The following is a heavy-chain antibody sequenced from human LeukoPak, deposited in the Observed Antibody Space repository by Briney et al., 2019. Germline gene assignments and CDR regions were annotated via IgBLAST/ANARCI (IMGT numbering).Heavy chain of an antibody. Sequence: PGRSLRLSCAASGFTFSSYAMHWVRQAPGKGLEGVAVISYDGSNKYYADSVKGRFTISRDNSKNTLYLQMNSLRAEDTAVYYCARERGYYDSSGYYDGGFDYWGQGTLVTVSS. CDR3: ARERGYYDSSGYYDGGFDY. V-gene: IGHV3-30*04. D-gene: IGHD3-22*01. CDR1: GFTFSSYA. J-gene: IGHJ4*02. CDR2: ISYDGSNK.